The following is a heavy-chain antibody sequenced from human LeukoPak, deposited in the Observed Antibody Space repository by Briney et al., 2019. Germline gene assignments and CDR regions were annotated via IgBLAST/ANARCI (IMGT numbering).Heavy chain of an antibody. D-gene: IGHD2-2*01. J-gene: IGHJ4*02. Sequence: SGGSLRLSCSVSGFIFRDFAMSWVRQARGKGLEWVAKMNEYGSEIFYVGSVKGRFTISRDNGKNSLYLQMNRLRAEDTAVYYCARPRGCGSSRCNNFDYWGQGTLVTVSS. CDR3: ARPRGCGSSRCNNFDY. CDR1: GFIFRDFA. V-gene: IGHV3-7*01. CDR2: MNEYGSEI.